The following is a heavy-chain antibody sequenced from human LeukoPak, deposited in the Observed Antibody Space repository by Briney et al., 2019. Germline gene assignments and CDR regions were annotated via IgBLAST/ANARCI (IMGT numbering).Heavy chain of an antibody. J-gene: IGHJ6*03. Sequence: GASVKVSCKASGGTFSSYAISWVRQAPGQGLEWMGRIIPIFGTANYAQKFQGRVTITTDESTSTAYMELSSLRSEDTAVYYWARDTIIRGYMDVWGKGTTVTVSS. CDR3: ARDTIIRGYMDV. V-gene: IGHV1-69*05. D-gene: IGHD2/OR15-2a*01. CDR2: IIPIFGTA. CDR1: GGTFSSYA.